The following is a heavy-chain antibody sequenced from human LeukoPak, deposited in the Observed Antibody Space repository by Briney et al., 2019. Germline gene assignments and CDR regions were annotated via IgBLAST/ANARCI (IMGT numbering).Heavy chain of an antibody. D-gene: IGHD2-15*01. CDR1: GGSISNSNYY. J-gene: IGHJ4*02. CDR3: ARGGYCSGGSCYGGGFDY. Sequence: SETLSLTCTVSGGSISNSNYYWAWIRQPPGKGLEWIGSMYYSGSTYYNPSLKSRVTISVDTSKNQFSLKLTSVTAADTAVYYCARGGYCSGGSCYGGGFDYWGQGILVTVSS. CDR2: MYYSGST. V-gene: IGHV4-39*07.